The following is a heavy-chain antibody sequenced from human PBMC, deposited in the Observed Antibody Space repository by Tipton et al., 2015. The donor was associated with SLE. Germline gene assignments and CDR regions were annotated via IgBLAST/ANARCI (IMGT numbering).Heavy chain of an antibody. CDR1: GGSLSSYY. Sequence: TLSLTCTVSGGSLSSYYWSWIRQPPGKGLEWIGFIFFTGSTDYNPSLQSRVTISVDTSENQFSLRLTSVTAADTAVYYCATAHGWLWDLGPHWFDPWGQGTLVTVSS. CDR3: ATAHGWLWDLGPHWFDP. D-gene: IGHD3-22*01. CDR2: IFFTGST. J-gene: IGHJ5*02. V-gene: IGHV4-59*12.